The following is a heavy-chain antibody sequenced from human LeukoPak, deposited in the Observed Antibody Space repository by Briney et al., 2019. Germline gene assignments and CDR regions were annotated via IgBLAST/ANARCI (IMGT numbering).Heavy chain of an antibody. Sequence: ASVKVSCKASGYTFTSYAMNWVRQAPGQGLEWMGWISGYNGDTNYAQKFQGRVTVTTDTSTSTAYMELRSLTSDDTAVYYCARAGTVEMTPLDYWGQGTLVTVSS. V-gene: IGHV1-18*01. CDR3: ARAGTVEMTPLDY. CDR2: ISGYNGDT. D-gene: IGHD5-24*01. CDR1: GYTFTSYA. J-gene: IGHJ4*02.